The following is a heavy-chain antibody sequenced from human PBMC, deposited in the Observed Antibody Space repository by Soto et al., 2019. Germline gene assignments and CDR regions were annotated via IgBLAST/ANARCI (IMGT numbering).Heavy chain of an antibody. J-gene: IGHJ5*02. CDR3: VRIRYQLPSSVLWLDP. CDR2: INHVGGT. CDR1: GGFLSESY. V-gene: IGHV4-34*01. D-gene: IGHD3-16*01. Sequence: PSETLSLTCAVYGGFLSESYWTWIRQPPGKGLEWIGEINHVGGTNYNPSLKSRVTMSVDTSQNQFSLRLISVTAADTAMYFCVRIRYQLPSSVLWLDPWGQGTTVSVS.